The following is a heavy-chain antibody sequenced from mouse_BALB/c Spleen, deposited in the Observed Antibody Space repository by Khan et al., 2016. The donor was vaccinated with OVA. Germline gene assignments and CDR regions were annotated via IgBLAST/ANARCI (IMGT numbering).Heavy chain of an antibody. J-gene: IGHJ3*01. CDR3: AREVYGSNDAWFAY. CDR1: GFTFSTYA. D-gene: IGHD1-1*01. Sequence: EVELVESGGGLVKPGGSLKLSCAASGFTFSTYAMSWVRQTPEKRLEWVASISSGGTTYYPDILKGRFTISRDNARNILYLQMSSLRSEDTAMYYCAREVYGSNDAWFAYWGQGTLVTVSA. CDR2: ISSGGTT. V-gene: IGHV5-6-5*01.